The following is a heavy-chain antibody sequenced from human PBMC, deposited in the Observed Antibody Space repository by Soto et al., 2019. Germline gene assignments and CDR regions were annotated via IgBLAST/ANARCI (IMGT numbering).Heavy chain of an antibody. CDR2: ISGSGGST. CDR1: GFTFSSYA. CDR3: AKDHSGDYVPPPDY. Sequence: EVQLLGSGGGLVQPGGSLRLSCAASGFTFSSYAMNWVRQAPGKGLEWVSAISGSGGSTYYSDSVKGRFTISRDNSKNTLYLQMNSLRAEDTAVYYCAKDHSGDYVPPPDYWGQGTLVTVSS. V-gene: IGHV3-23*01. J-gene: IGHJ4*02. D-gene: IGHD4-17*01.